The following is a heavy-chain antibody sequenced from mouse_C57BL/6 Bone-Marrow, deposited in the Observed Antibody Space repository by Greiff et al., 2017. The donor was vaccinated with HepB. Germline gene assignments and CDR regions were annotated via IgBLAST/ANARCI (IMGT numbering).Heavy chain of an antibody. D-gene: IGHD1-1*01. V-gene: IGHV10-1*01. Sequence: EVQLVESGGGLVQPKGSLKLSCAASGFSFNTYAMNWVRQAPGKGLEWVARIRSKSNNYATYYADSVKDRFTISRDDSESMLYLQMNNLKTEDTAMYYCVRDYYGSSSYYYAMDYWGQGTSVTVSS. CDR1: GFSFNTYA. J-gene: IGHJ4*01. CDR3: VRDYYGSSSYYYAMDY. CDR2: IRSKSNNYAT.